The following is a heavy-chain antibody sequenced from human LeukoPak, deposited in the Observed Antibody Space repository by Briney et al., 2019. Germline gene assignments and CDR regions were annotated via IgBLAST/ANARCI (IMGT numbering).Heavy chain of an antibody. CDR1: GFTVSSNY. D-gene: IGHD3-22*01. CDR3: AREDSSVYYFDY. Sequence: GGSLRLSCAASGFTVSSNYMSWVRQAPGKGLEWVSVIYSGGSTCYADSVKGRFTISRDNSKNTLYLQMNSLRAEDTAVYYCAREDSSVYYFDYWGQGTLVTVSS. J-gene: IGHJ4*02. V-gene: IGHV3-53*01. CDR2: IYSGGST.